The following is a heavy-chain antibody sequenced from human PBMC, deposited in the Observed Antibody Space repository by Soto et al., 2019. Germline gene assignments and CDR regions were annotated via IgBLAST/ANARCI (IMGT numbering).Heavy chain of an antibody. CDR3: EGSWT. CDR2: ISASGDRT. Sequence: EVQLLVSGGGSAQPGGSLRLSCEVSGFTLTNYAMSGVRQTPGKGLEWVSQISASGDRTYYADSVKGRSTISKDFSKNTLFLQMTSLRCEDSAVYYCEGSWTWGQGTMVTVSS. J-gene: IGHJ3*01. CDR1: GFTLTNYA. D-gene: IGHD5-12*01. V-gene: IGHV3-23*01.